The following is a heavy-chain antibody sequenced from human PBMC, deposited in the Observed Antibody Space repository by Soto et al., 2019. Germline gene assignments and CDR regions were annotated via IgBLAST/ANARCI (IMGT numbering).Heavy chain of an antibody. D-gene: IGHD3-3*01. CDR3: ARFNVFRFLESPTAYYFDY. CDR1: GDSISGGGHY. Sequence: PSETLSLTCTVSGDSISGGGHYWSWIRQHPGKGLEWIGNIYHSGSTYYNPSLKSRLTISVDTSKSQFSLKLSSVTAADTAVYYCARFNVFRFLESPTAYYFDYWGQGTLVTVSS. V-gene: IGHV4-31*03. CDR2: IYHSGST. J-gene: IGHJ4*02.